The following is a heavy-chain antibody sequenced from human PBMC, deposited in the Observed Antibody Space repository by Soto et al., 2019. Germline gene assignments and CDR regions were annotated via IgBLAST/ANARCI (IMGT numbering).Heavy chain of an antibody. CDR2: ISGSGGST. Sequence: QAGGSLRLSCAASGFTFSSYAMSGVRQAPGKGLEWVSAISGSGGSTYYADSVKGRFTISRDNSKNTLYLQMNSLRAEDTAVYYCATRPDRVQLERHGMDVWGQGTTVTVSS. CDR1: GFTFSSYA. CDR3: ATRPDRVQLERHGMDV. J-gene: IGHJ6*02. D-gene: IGHD1-1*01. V-gene: IGHV3-23*01.